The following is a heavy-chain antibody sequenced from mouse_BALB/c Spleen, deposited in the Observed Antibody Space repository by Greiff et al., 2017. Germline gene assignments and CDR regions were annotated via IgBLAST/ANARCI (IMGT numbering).Heavy chain of an antibody. D-gene: IGHD3-1*01. CDR2: ISYSGST. J-gene: IGHJ4*01. CDR3: ARRGSSDTGGAMDY. CDR1: GYSITSDYA. V-gene: IGHV3-2*02. Sequence: DVKLQESGPGLVKPSQSLSLTCTVTGYSITSDYAWNWIRQFPGNKLEWMGYISYSGSTSYNPSLKSRISITRDTSKNQFFLQLNSVTTEDTATYYCARRGSSDTGGAMDYWGQGTSVTVSS.